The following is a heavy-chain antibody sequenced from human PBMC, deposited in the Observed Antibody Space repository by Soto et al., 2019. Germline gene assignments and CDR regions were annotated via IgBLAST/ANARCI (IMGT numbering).Heavy chain of an antibody. V-gene: IGHV3-23*01. D-gene: IGHD1-1*01. CDR2: ISGSGDDT. J-gene: IGHJ4*02. CDR3: ANPIPKTGTTSGF. Sequence: GGSLRLSCVASGFTFSNFAMAWVRQAPGEGLEWVSAISGSGDDTFYADSMKGRFTISRDNSKDTLYLQINSLRAEDTAVYYCANPIPKTGTTSGFWGRGTLVTVSS. CDR1: GFTFSNFA.